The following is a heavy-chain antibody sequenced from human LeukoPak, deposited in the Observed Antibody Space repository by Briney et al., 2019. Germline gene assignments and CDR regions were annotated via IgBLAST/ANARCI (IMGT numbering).Heavy chain of an antibody. V-gene: IGHV4-38-2*01. CDR3: ARLINDILTGLVY. J-gene: IGHJ4*02. D-gene: IGHD3-9*01. CDR1: GYSISNGYY. Sequence: PSETLSLTCAVSGYSISNGYYWACIRQPPGKGGEGIASMYHSGRTYDDPSLKGRVTMSIDTSKKQFSLKLNSVTAADTAVYYCARLINDILTGLVYWGQGAQVTVSS. CDR2: MYHSGRT.